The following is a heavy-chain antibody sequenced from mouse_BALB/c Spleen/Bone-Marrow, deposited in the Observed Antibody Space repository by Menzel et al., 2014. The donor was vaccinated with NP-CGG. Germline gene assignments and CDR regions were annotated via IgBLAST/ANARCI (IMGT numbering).Heavy chain of an antibody. V-gene: IGHV5-12-2*01. CDR2: ISNGGGST. J-gene: IGHJ2*01. Sequence: DVMLVESGGGLVQPGGSLKLSCAASGFTFSGYTMSWVRQTPEKRLEWVAYISNGGGSTYYPDTVKGRFTISRDNAKNTLYLQMSSLKSEDTAMYYCARQIYFPYFDYWGQGTTLTVSS. CDR1: GFTFSGYT. D-gene: IGHD2-1*01. CDR3: ARQIYFPYFDY.